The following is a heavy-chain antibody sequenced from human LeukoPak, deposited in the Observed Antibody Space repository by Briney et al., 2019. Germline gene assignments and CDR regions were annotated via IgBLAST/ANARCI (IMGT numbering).Heavy chain of an antibody. D-gene: IGHD4-17*01. CDR3: AKEIWPTVTTPGWTYFDY. Sequence: GGSLRLSCAASAFTFSRYGMHWVRQAPGKGLEWVAFIRYDGSKKYYADSVKGRFTISRDNSKNTLYLQMNSLRVEDTAVYYCAKEIWPTVTTPGWTYFDYWGQGALVTVSS. CDR1: AFTFSRYG. CDR2: IRYDGSKK. J-gene: IGHJ4*02. V-gene: IGHV3-30*02.